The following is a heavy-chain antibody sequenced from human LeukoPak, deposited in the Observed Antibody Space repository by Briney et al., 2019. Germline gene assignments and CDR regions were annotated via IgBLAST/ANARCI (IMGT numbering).Heavy chain of an antibody. D-gene: IGHD1-26*01. J-gene: IGHJ4*02. CDR2: LIENGATT. CDR1: GFSFGSYP. V-gene: IGHV3-23*01. Sequence: GGSLRLSCVVSGFSFGSYPMSWVRRAPGKGLEWVSGLIENGATTYYADSVKGRFTISRDNSRNTMYLQMNSLRVEDTAVYYCVKDYQVGNSPAFGDYWGQGTLVTISS. CDR3: VKDYQVGNSPAFGDY.